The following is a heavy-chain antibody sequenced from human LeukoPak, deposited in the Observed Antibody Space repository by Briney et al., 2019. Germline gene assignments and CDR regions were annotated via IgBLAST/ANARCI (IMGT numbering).Heavy chain of an antibody. CDR3: ARAIATYYYDSSGY. V-gene: IGHV3-11*01. Sequence: GGSLRLSCAASGFTFSDYYMSWIRQAPGKGLEWVSYISSSGSTIYYADSVKGRFTISRDNAKNSLYLQMNSLRAEDTAVYYCARAIATYYYDSSGYWGLGTLVTVSS. J-gene: IGHJ4*02. CDR2: ISSSGSTI. D-gene: IGHD3-22*01. CDR1: GFTFSDYY.